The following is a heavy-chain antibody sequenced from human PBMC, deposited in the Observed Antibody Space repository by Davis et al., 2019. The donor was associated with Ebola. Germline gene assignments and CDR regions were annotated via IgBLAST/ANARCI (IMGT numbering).Heavy chain of an antibody. CDR2: INAGNGNT. CDR1: GYTFTSYA. CDR3: ARARDGYSYDYYYGMDV. V-gene: IGHV1-3*01. Sequence: AASVKVSCKASGYTFTSYAMHWVRPAPCHRLEWMGWINAGNGNTKYSQKFQGRVTMTRNTSISTADMELSSLRSEDTAVYYCARARDGYSYDYYYGMDVWGQGTTVTVSS. D-gene: IGHD5-18*01. J-gene: IGHJ6*02.